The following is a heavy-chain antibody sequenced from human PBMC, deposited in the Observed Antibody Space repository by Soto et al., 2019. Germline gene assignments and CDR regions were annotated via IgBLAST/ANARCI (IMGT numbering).Heavy chain of an antibody. CDR3: ATEGYFSSDTCYYYFYGMDV. V-gene: IGHV3-48*02. J-gene: IGHJ6*02. CDR1: GSTFISYS. D-gene: IGHD2-15*01. CDR2: ISSTGSAI. Sequence: GGSLRLSCAASGSTFISYSMNWVRQAPGKGLEWLSYISSTGSAIYYADSVKGRFTISRDNAKNSLYLQMNSLRDEDTAVYYCATEGYFSSDTCYYYFYGMDVWGQGTTVTVSS.